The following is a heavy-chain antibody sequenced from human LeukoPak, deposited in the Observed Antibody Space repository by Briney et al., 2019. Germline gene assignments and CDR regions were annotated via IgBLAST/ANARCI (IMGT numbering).Heavy chain of an antibody. D-gene: IGHD3-10*01. CDR1: GYSITSSSW. CDR3: ARKENVYYYFDY. V-gene: IGHV4-28*01. Sequence: SDTLSLTCAVSGYSITSSSWWGWIRQPPGKGLEWIGYIYHSGTTYYNPSLQSRVTMSVDTSKNQFSLKLSSVTAVDTAVYYCARKENVYYYFDYWGQGALVTVSS. CDR2: IYHSGTT. J-gene: IGHJ4*02.